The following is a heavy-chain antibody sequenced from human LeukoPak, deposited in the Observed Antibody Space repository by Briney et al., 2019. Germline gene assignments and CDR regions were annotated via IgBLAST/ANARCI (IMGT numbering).Heavy chain of an antibody. V-gene: IGHV3-30*04. D-gene: IGHD6-6*01. CDR3: ARDRYGAYSRSSSWFDP. CDR2: MSYDGTKI. J-gene: IGHJ5*02. Sequence: GRSLRLSCAASGFTFSSYAMHWVRQAPGKGLEWEAVMSYDGTKIDYAESVKGRFTISRDNSENTLHLLMESLRTEDTAVYHCARDRYGAYSRSSSWFDPWGQGTLVTVSP. CDR1: GFTFSSYA.